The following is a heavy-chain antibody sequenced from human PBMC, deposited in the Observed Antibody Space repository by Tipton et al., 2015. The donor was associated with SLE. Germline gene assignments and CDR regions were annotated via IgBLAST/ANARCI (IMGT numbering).Heavy chain of an antibody. D-gene: IGHD3-22*01. V-gene: IGHV4-34*01. Sequence: LRLSCAVYGGSFSGYYWSWIRQPPGKGLEWIGEINHSGSTNYNPSLKSRVTISVDTSKNQFSLKLSSVTAADTAVYYCARDGDYYDSSGTSALGAFDIWGQGTMVTVSS. CDR1: GGSFSGYY. J-gene: IGHJ3*02. CDR2: INHSGST. CDR3: ARDGDYYDSSGTSALGAFDI.